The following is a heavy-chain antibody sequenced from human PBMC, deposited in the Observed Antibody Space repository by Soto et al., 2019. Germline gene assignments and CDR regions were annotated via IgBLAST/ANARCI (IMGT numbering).Heavy chain of an antibody. J-gene: IGHJ6*02. CDR2: ISGSVIST. Sequence: EVQLLGSGGGLVQPGGSLRLSCAASGFTFSIYAMSWVRQAPGKGLEWVSSISGSVISTYYADSVKGRFTISRDNSKNTLYLQMNSLRAEDTAVYYCAKDLSRICYGMDVWGQGTTVTVSS. V-gene: IGHV3-23*01. CDR3: AKDLSRICYGMDV. CDR1: GFTFSIYA. D-gene: IGHD2-21*01.